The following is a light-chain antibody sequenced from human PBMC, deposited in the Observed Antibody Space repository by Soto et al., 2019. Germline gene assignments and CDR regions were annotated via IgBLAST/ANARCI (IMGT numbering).Light chain of an antibody. V-gene: IGLV1-40*01. CDR3: QSYDTSLSVVV. CDR1: SSNIGAGHV. Sequence: QLVLTQPPSVPGAPGQTVTMSCTGNSSNIGAGHVVHWYQQLPGTAPKLLIFANTNRPSGVPDRFSVSKSDTSASLAITGLQPEDAAEYYCQSYDTSLSVVVFGGGTKLTVL. J-gene: IGLJ2*01. CDR2: ANT.